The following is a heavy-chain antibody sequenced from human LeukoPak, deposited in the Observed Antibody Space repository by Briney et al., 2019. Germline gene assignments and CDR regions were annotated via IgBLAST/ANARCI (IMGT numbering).Heavy chain of an antibody. CDR1: GYIFTGYY. CDR2: INPNSGGT. D-gene: IGHD7-27*01. Sequence: GASVKVSCKASGYIFTGYYMHWVRQAPGQGLEWMGWINPNSGGTNYAQKFLGRVTMTRDTSISTAYMELSRLRSDDTAVYYCARGPHWDPHFDYWGQGTLVTVSS. J-gene: IGHJ4*02. CDR3: ARGPHWDPHFDY. V-gene: IGHV1-2*02.